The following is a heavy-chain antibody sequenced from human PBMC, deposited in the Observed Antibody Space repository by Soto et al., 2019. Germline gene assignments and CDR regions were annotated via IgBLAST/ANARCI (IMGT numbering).Heavy chain of an antibody. CDR1: GYTFTSYG. Sequence: ASVKVSCKASGYTFTSYGISWVRQAPGQGLEWMGWISAYNGDANPSPKLQGRVTMTTDTSTRTAYLELRSLRSDDTAMYYCASGQCAGGNCYATDYWGQGTLVTVS. J-gene: IGHJ4*02. D-gene: IGHD2-21*01. CDR2: ISAYNGDA. V-gene: IGHV1-18*01. CDR3: ASGQCAGGNCYATDY.